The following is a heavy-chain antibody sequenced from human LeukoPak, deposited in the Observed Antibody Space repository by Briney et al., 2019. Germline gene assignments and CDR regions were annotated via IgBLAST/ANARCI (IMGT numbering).Heavy chain of an antibody. CDR3: ARGPVYYDSSGYYYHPISAGVYFDL. CDR2: ISYDGSNK. D-gene: IGHD3-22*01. J-gene: IGHJ2*01. Sequence: PGGSLRLSCAASGFTFSSYAMHWVRQAPGKGLEWVAVISYDGSNKYYADSVKGRFTISRDNSKNTLYLQMNSLRAEDTAVYYCARGPVYYDSSGYYYHPISAGVYFDLWGRGTLVTVSS. CDR1: GFTFSSYA. V-gene: IGHV3-30*04.